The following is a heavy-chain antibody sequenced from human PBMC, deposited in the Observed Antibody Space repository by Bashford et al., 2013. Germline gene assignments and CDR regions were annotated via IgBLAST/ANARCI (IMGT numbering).Heavy chain of an antibody. D-gene: IGHD1-14*01. CDR2: IYPGDSDT. CDR1: GYDFTINW. J-gene: IGHJ2*01. V-gene: IGHV5-51*01. CDR3: ARQEGGTRHWYFDL. Sequence: GESLKISCKGSGYDFTINWIGWVRQMPEKGLEWVGIIYPGDSDTRYSPSFQGQVTISADRSTTTAYLQWTSLKASDTAMYYCARQEGGTRHWYFDLWGRGTLVTVSS.